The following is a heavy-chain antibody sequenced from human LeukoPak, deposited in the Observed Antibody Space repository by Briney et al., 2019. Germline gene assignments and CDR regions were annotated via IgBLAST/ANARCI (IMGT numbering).Heavy chain of an antibody. CDR2: IYSGGDT. CDR1: GFTVSSSQ. V-gene: IGHV3-53*01. D-gene: IGHD1-26*01. Sequence: PGGSLRLSCAASGFTVSSSQMAWVRQAVGKGLEWVSFIYSGGDTSYADSVKGRFTISRDNSKNTLYLQMNGLRAEDTAVYYCARDHIVGATNFDYWGQGTLVTVSS. CDR3: ARDHIVGATNFDY. J-gene: IGHJ4*02.